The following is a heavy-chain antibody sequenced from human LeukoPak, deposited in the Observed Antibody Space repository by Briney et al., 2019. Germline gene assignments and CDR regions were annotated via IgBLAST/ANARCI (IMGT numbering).Heavy chain of an antibody. J-gene: IGHJ6*03. CDR2: INTDGSST. CDR1: GFTFSSHW. CDR3: ATARPISDYYMDV. Sequence: GGSLRLSCAASGFTFSSHWMHWVRQAPGKGLVWVSRINTDGSSTSYADSVKGRFTISRDNTKNTLYLQMNSLRAEDTAVYYCATARPISDYYMDVWGKGTTVTVSS. V-gene: IGHV3-74*01.